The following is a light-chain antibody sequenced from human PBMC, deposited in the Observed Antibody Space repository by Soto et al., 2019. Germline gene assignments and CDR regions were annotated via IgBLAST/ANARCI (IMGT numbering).Light chain of an antibody. V-gene: IGKV4-1*01. J-gene: IGKJ4*01. Sequence: VSTQSSDSLASSLGERATINCKSSQSVLYSSNEKNYLAWYQQKPGQPPKLLIYRASTRESGVPDRFSGSGSGTDFTLKISRVEAEDVGIYYCMKALQTPLTFGGGTKVDI. CDR2: RAS. CDR3: MKALQTPLT. CDR1: QSVLYSSNEKNY.